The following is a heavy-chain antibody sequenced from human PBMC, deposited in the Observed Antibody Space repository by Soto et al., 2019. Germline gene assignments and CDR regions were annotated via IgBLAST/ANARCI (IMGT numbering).Heavy chain of an antibody. Sequence: SETLSLTCAVYGGFFSVYYWSWIRQPPGKGLEWIGEINHSGSTNYNPSLKSRVTISVDTSKNQFSLKLSSVTAADTAVYYCARQNPEPPADSSRFLVDVWGQGTPVTVSS. J-gene: IGHJ6*02. CDR2: INHSGST. CDR3: ARQNPEPPADSSRFLVDV. D-gene: IGHD3-22*01. V-gene: IGHV4-34*01. CDR1: GGFFSVYY.